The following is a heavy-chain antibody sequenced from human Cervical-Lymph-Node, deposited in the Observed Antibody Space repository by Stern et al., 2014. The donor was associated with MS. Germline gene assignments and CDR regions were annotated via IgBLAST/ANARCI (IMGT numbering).Heavy chain of an antibody. V-gene: IGHV3-30*01. Sequence: VQLVESGGGVVQPGRSLRLSCAASGFTFSSYAMPWVRQAPGKGLEWVAVISYDGSNKYYADSVKGRFSISRDNSKNTLYLQMNSLRAEDTAVYYCARDQYSSSLYYGMDVWGQGTTVTVSS. CDR1: GFTFSSYA. J-gene: IGHJ6*02. CDR2: ISYDGSNK. D-gene: IGHD6-6*01. CDR3: ARDQYSSSLYYGMDV.